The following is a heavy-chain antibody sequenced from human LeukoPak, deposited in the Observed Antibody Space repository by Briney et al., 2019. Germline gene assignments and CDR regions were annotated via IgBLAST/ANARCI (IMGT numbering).Heavy chain of an antibody. CDR2: TSWNSGSI. J-gene: IGHJ4*02. CDR1: GFTFDDYA. Sequence: GGSLRLSCAASGFTFDDYAMHWVRQAPGKGLEWVSGTSWNSGSIGYADSVKGRFTISRDNAKNSLYLQMNSLRAEDTALYYCAKDWDTAMEYYFDYWGQGTLVTVSS. CDR3: AKDWDTAMEYYFDY. V-gene: IGHV3-9*01. D-gene: IGHD5-18*01.